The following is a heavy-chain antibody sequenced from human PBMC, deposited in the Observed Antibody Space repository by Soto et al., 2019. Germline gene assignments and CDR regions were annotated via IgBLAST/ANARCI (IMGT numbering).Heavy chain of an antibody. V-gene: IGHV1-18*01. Sequence: ASVKVSCKASGYTFTSYGISWVRQAPGQGLEWMGWISAYNGNTNYAQKLQGRVTMTTDTSTSTAYMELRSLRSDDTAVYYCARDVRQYYDFWSGYPNRFDPWGQGTLVTVSS. J-gene: IGHJ5*02. CDR3: ARDVRQYYDFWSGYPNRFDP. D-gene: IGHD3-3*01. CDR1: GYTFTSYG. CDR2: ISAYNGNT.